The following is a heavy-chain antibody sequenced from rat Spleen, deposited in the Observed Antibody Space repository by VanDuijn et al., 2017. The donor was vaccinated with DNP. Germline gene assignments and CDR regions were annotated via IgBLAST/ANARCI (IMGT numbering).Heavy chain of an antibody. CDR2: ISYDGRST. V-gene: IGHV5-7*01. J-gene: IGHJ2*01. Sequence: EVQLVESGGGLVQPGRSLKLSCAASGFTFSDYNMAWVRQAPKKGLEWVATISYDGRSTDYRDSVKGRFTTSRDNEKSTLYLQMNSLRSEDMATYYCVRWNSGHFDYWGQGVMVTVSS. D-gene: IGHD4-3*01. CDR3: VRWNSGHFDY. CDR1: GFTFSDYN.